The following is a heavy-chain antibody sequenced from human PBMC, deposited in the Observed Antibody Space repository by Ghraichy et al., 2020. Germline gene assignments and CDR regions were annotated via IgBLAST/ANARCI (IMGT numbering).Heavy chain of an antibody. J-gene: IGHJ5*02. V-gene: IGHV4-4*02. CDR2: IYHSGST. Sequence: SETLSLTCAVSGGSISSSNWWSWVRQPPEKGLEWIGEIYHSGSTNYNPSLKSRVTISVDKSKNQFSLKLSSVTAADTAVYYCARVACSGGSCYPNWFDPWGQGTLVTVSS. CDR3: ARVACSGGSCYPNWFDP. CDR1: GGSISSSNW. D-gene: IGHD2-15*01.